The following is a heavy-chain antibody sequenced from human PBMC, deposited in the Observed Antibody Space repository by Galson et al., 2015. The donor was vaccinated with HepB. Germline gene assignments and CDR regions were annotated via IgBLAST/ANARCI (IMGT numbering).Heavy chain of an antibody. D-gene: IGHD4-23*01. CDR3: ARGVYGGNFDFDY. CDR2: MHADERNK. V-gene: IGHV3-33*01. Sequence: SLRLSCAASGFTFSDYAMHWVRQAPGKGLEWVALMHADERNKWYVESVKGRFTISRDTSKNTLYLQMNSLRADDTAVYYCARGVYGGNFDFDYWGQGTLVTVSS. CDR1: GFTFSDYA. J-gene: IGHJ4*02.